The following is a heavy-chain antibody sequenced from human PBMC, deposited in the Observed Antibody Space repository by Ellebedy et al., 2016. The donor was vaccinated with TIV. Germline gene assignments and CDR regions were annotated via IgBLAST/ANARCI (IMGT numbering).Heavy chain of an antibody. V-gene: IGHV1-46*01. CDR2: INPSGGST. J-gene: IGHJ4*02. D-gene: IGHD3-10*01. CDR1: GYTFTSYY. Sequence: ASVKVSXKASGYTFTSYYMHWVRQAPGQGLEWMGIINPSGGSTSYAQKFQGRVTMTRDTSTSTVYMELRSLRSDDTAVYYCAREGDMVQGVIHYWGQGTLVTVSS. CDR3: AREGDMVQGVIHY.